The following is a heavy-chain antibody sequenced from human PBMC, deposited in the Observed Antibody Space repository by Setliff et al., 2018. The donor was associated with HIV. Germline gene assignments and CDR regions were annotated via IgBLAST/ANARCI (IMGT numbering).Heavy chain of an antibody. CDR2: IYYSGRT. Sequence: SETLSLTCTVSGGSISSSSYYWGWIRQPPGKGLEWIGSIYYSGRTYYNPSLKSRVTISVDPSKHQFSLKLSSVTAADTSVYYCARHDGGGWYVRVLATSFDYWGQGTLVTVSS. CDR3: ARHDGGGWYVRVLATSFDY. D-gene: IGHD6-19*01. CDR1: GGSISSSSYY. V-gene: IGHV4-39*01. J-gene: IGHJ4*02.